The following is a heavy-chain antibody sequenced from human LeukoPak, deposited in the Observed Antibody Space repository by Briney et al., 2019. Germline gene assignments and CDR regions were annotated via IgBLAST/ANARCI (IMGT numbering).Heavy chain of an antibody. D-gene: IGHD6-6*01. V-gene: IGHV3-23*01. CDR1: GFTFSSYA. Sequence: GGSLRLSCAASGFTFSSYAMSWVRQAPGKGREWVSAISGSGGSTYYADSVKGRFTISRDNSKNTLYLQMNSLRAEDTAVYYCAKDGSIAVLNWFDPWGQGTLVAVSS. CDR3: AKDGSIAVLNWFDP. J-gene: IGHJ5*02. CDR2: ISGSGGST.